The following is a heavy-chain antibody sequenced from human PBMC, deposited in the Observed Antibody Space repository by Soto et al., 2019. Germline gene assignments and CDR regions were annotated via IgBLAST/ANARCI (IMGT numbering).Heavy chain of an antibody. D-gene: IGHD1-1*01. J-gene: IGHJ5*02. CDR3: ARGSKLERLINWFDP. CDR1: GDTFSSYA. Sequence: QVQLVQSGAEVKNPGSSVKVSCKASGDTFSSYAISWVRQAPGQGLEWMGGIIPIFGTANYAQKFQGRVTITADESTSTAYMELSSLRSEDTAVYYCARGSKLERLINWFDPWGQGTLVTVSS. CDR2: IIPIFGTA. V-gene: IGHV1-69*12.